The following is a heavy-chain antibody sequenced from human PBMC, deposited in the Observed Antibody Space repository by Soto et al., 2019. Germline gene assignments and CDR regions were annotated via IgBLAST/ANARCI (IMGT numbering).Heavy chain of an antibody. CDR3: SRVSRDELTGDRRYFDY. Sequence: GESLKISCAASGFNFSSYWMSWVRQAPGKGLEWVANIKQDGSEKYYVDSVKGRFTISRDKAKNSLYLQMNSLRAEATAVYSCSRVSRDELTGDRRYFDYWGQGTLVTVSS. CDR1: GFNFSSYW. J-gene: IGHJ4*02. D-gene: IGHD7-27*01. V-gene: IGHV3-7*03. CDR2: IKQDGSEK.